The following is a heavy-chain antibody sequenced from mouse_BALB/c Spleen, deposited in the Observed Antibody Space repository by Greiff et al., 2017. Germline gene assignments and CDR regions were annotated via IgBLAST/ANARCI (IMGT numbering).Heavy chain of an antibody. Sequence: QVQLQQSGAELAKPGASVKMSCKASGYTFTSYWMHWVKQRPGQGLEWIGYINPSTGYTEYNQKFKDKATLTADKSSSTAYMQLSSLTSEDSAVYYYATALYYGNYNAMDYWGQGTSVTVSS. CDR1: GYTFTSYW. CDR3: ATALYYGNYNAMDY. CDR2: INPSTGYT. D-gene: IGHD2-1*01. J-gene: IGHJ4*01. V-gene: IGHV1-7*01.